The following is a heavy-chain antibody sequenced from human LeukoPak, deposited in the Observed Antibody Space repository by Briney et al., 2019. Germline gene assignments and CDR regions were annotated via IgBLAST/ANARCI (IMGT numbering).Heavy chain of an antibody. CDR1: GGSFSGYY. CDR3: ARGGYFTNWLRTNWFDP. D-gene: IGHD1-1*01. CDR2: INHSGST. Sequence: SETLSLTCGVYGGSFSGYYRSWIRQPPGKGLEWIGEINHSGSTNYNPSLKSRVTMSVDTSKNQFSLKVSSVTATDTAVYYCARGGYFTNWLRTNWFDPWGQGTLVTVSS. V-gene: IGHV4-34*01. J-gene: IGHJ5*02.